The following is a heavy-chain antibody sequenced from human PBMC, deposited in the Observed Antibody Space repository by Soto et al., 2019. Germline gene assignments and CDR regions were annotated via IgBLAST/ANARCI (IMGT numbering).Heavy chain of an antibody. CDR2: ISGSGGST. J-gene: IGHJ4*02. D-gene: IGHD2-15*01. Sequence: EVQLLESGGGLVQPGGSLRLSCAASGFTFSSYAMSWVRQAPGKGLEWVSAISGSGGSTYYADSVKGRFTISRDNSKNTLYLHMNSLRAEDTAVYYCAKDIVVVVAATQSDYWGQGTLVTVSS. V-gene: IGHV3-23*01. CDR3: AKDIVVVVAATQSDY. CDR1: GFTFSSYA.